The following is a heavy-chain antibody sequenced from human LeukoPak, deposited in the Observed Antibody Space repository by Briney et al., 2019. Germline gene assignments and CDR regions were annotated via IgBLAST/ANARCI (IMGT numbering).Heavy chain of an antibody. CDR2: ISSSGTTT. D-gene: IGHD5-12*01. J-gene: IGHJ4*02. Sequence: GGSLRLSCAASGFSFSVYEIHWVRQAPGKGLEWISDISSSGTTTYYADSVKGRFTISRDNAKNSLYLQMNSLRAEDTAVYYCTTLTVASHFDYWGQGTLDTVSS. CDR3: TTLTVASHFDY. CDR1: GFSFSVYE. V-gene: IGHV3-48*03.